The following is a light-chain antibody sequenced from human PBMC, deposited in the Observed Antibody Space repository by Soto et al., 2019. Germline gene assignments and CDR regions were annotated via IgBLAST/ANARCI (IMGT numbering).Light chain of an antibody. Sequence: AIRMTQSPSSFSASTGDRVTITCRASQGISSYLAWYQQQPGKAPKLLIYKASSLQSGVPSRFSGSGSGTEFTLTISSLQADDFATYYCQQDNSYPYTFGQGTRLEIK. V-gene: IGKV1-8*01. CDR2: KAS. CDR1: QGISSY. J-gene: IGKJ2*01. CDR3: QQDNSYPYT.